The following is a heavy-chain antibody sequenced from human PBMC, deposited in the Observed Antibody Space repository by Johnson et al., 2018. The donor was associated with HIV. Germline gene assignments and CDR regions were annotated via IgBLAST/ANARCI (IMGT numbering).Heavy chain of an antibody. CDR1: GFTVSSNY. CDR2: IYSGGIT. J-gene: IGHJ3*02. D-gene: IGHD2-15*01. Sequence: VQLVESGGGVVQPGGSLRLSCAASGFTVSSNYMSWVRQAPGKGLEWVSLIYSGGITYYADSVKGRFTISRDNAKNSLYLQMNSLRAEDTAVYYCARSKDCSGGSCPDAFDIWGQGTMLIVSS. V-gene: IGHV3-66*01. CDR3: ARSKDCSGGSCPDAFDI.